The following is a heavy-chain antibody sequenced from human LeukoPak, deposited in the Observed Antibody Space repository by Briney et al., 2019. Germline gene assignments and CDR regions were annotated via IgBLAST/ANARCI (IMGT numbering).Heavy chain of an antibody. CDR2: INPSGGST. J-gene: IGHJ4*02. D-gene: IGHD1-7*01. CDR1: GYTFTCYY. V-gene: IGHV1-46*01. Sequence: ASVKVSCKASGYTFTCYYMHWVRQAPGQGLEWMGIINPSGGSTSYAQKFQGRVTMTRDMSTSTVYMELSSLRSEDTAMYYCARTSYNWNYAFYWGQGTLVTVSS. CDR3: ARTSYNWNYAFY.